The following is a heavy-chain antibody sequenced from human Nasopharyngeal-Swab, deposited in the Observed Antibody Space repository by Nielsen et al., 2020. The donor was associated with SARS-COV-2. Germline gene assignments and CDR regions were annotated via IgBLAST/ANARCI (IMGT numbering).Heavy chain of an antibody. CDR1: GFTFSSYW. J-gene: IGHJ6*04. V-gene: IGHV3-7*01. Sequence: GESLKISCAASGFTFSSYWMSWVRQAPGKGLEWVANIKQDGSKKYYVDSVKGRFTISRDNAKNSLYLQMNSMRAEDTAVYYCARIAPHGYCSSTSCFLDVWGKGTTVTVSS. CDR3: ARIAPHGYCSSTSCFLDV. CDR2: IKQDGSKK. D-gene: IGHD2-2*01.